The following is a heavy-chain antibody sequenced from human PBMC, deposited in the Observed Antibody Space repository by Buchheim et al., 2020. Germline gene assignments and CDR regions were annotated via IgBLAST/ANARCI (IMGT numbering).Heavy chain of an antibody. CDR3: ARRESTVANFDY. Sequence: QVQLVESGGGLVKPGGSLRLSCAASGFTFSDYYMSWIRQAPGKGLEWVSYISSSSSYTNYADSVKDRFTLSRDNAKKSLYLQMNSLRAEDTAVYYCARRESTVANFDYWGQGTL. D-gene: IGHD4-23*01. V-gene: IGHV3-11*05. CDR1: GFTFSDYY. J-gene: IGHJ4*02. CDR2: ISSSSSYT.